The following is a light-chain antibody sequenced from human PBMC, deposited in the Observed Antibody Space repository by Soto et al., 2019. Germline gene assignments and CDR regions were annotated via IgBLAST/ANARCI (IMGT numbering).Light chain of an antibody. V-gene: IGKV3-15*01. Sequence: EIVMTQSPTTLSVSPGERATLSCRASQSVTNNLAWYQQRPGQAPRLLIRGASTRASGVPARISGSGSGTDFTPTISSLQSEDFAVYYCQQYSDSPITFGPGTKVDLK. CDR2: GAS. CDR1: QSVTNN. CDR3: QQYSDSPIT. J-gene: IGKJ3*01.